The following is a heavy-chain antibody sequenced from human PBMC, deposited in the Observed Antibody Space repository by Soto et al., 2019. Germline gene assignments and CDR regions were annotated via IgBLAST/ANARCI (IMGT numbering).Heavy chain of an antibody. Sequence: PSETLSLTCTVSGGSISSSSYYWNWIRQSPGKGLEWIGYIYYSGNSKYNPSLKSRVTISVDTSKNQFSLKLTSVTAADTAVYYCARRRFGELSDFDYWGQGTLVTVSS. CDR2: IYYSGNS. V-gene: IGHV4-61*05. D-gene: IGHD3-10*01. CDR1: GGSISSSSYY. J-gene: IGHJ4*02. CDR3: ARRRFGELSDFDY.